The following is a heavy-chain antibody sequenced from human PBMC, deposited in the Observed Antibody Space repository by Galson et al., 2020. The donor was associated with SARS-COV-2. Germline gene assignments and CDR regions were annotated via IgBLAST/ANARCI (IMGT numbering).Heavy chain of an antibody. V-gene: IGHV3-23*01. J-gene: IGHJ4*02. CDR3: AKRSGDTDYTSFDY. D-gene: IGHD3-10*01. CDR2: ISGSGGRT. CDR1: GFTFSYCA. Sequence: GGSLRLSCAASGFTFSYCAMSWVRPAPGKGLEWVSTISGSGGRTYYADSVKGRFTISRDNSKNTLYVQMNNLRAEDTAVYYCAKRSGDTDYTSFDYWGQGTLVTVSS.